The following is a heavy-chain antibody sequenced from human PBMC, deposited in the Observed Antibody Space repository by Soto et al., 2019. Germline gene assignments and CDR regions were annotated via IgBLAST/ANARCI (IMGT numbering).Heavy chain of an antibody. CDR1: GDTFNSYT. CDR2: TIPILSMS. CDR3: ATSYGSGSQAFDY. Sequence: QVHLVQSGAELRKPGSSVRVSCKASGDTFNSYTINWVRQAPGLGLEWMGMTIPILSMSNYALKFQGRLTITADKSTSTAYMVLSSLRSEDTAIYYCATSYGSGSQAFDYWGQGALVTVSS. D-gene: IGHD3-10*01. V-gene: IGHV1-69*02. J-gene: IGHJ4*02.